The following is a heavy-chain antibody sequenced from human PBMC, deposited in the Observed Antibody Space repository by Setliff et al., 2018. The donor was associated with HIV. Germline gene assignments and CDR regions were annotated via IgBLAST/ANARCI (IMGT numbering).Heavy chain of an antibody. CDR3: AKDQWDSTKCYGDPGD. D-gene: IGHD2-2*01. CDR2: IPYDGSKE. Sequence: QPGGSLRLSCAASGFTFTSYGMHWVRQAPGKGLEWVAFIPYDGSKEYYADSVKGRFTISRDSSKNTLYLQMNSLGAEDTAVYYCAKDQWDSTKCYGDPGDWGQGTLVTVSS. J-gene: IGHJ4*02. CDR1: GFTFTSYG. V-gene: IGHV3-30*02.